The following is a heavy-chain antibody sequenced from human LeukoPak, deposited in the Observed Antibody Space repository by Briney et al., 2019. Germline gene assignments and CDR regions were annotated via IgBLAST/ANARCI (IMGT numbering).Heavy chain of an antibody. CDR3: ARSPGVGTVDY. D-gene: IGHD3-3*01. J-gene: IGHJ4*02. CDR2: INQGGSET. V-gene: IGHV3-7*01. Sequence: GGSLRLSCAASGFSFSIYWMSRVRQAPGQGLEWVANINQGGSETYYVDSVKGRFTISRDNAKNSLFLQLNSLRAEDTAVYYCARSPGVGTVDYWGQGSLVTVSS. CDR1: GFSFSIYW.